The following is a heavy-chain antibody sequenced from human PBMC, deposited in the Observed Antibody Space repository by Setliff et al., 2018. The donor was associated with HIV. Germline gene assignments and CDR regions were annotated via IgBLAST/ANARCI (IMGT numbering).Heavy chain of an antibody. Sequence: SETLSLTCIASGASISSSDYFWVWIRQPPGKGLEWIGSIYHTGTTSYNRSLQSRVTISVDTSKNHFSLKVNSVTASDTAVYYCTRRAHGRQEPLWDQGTLVTVSS. CDR2: IYHTGTT. CDR3: TRRAHGRQEPL. J-gene: IGHJ4*02. V-gene: IGHV4-39*02. CDR1: GASISSSDYF.